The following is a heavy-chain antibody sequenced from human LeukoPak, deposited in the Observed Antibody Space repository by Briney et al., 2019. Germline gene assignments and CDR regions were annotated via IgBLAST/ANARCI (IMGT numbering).Heavy chain of an antibody. V-gene: IGHV3-23*01. D-gene: IGHD4-17*01. Sequence: GGSLRLSCAASGFTFSTYAANWVRQAPGKGLEWVSAISTSGGRTYYAGSVKGRFTISRDNSKNTLYLQMNGLRGEDTAVYYCAKGRNGDNVAEASDIWGQGTMVTVSS. CDR1: GFTFSTYA. J-gene: IGHJ3*02. CDR3: AKGRNGDNVAEASDI. CDR2: ISTSGGRT.